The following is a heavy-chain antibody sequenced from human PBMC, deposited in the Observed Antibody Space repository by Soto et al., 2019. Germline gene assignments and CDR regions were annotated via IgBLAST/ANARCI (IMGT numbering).Heavy chain of an antibody. CDR1: GFTFSSHA. CDR2: ISGSGGST. Sequence: EVQLLESGGGLVQPGGSLRLSCAASGFTFSSHAMSCVRQAPGKGLEWVSAISGSGGSTYYADSVKGRFTISRDNSKNTLYLQMNSLRAEDTAVYYCAKDPSSGWYGGGGYWGQGTLVTVSS. CDR3: AKDPSSGWYGGGGY. J-gene: IGHJ4*02. V-gene: IGHV3-23*01. D-gene: IGHD6-19*01.